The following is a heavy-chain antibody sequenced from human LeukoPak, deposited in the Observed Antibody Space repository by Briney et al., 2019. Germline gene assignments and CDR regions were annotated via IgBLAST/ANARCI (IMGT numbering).Heavy chain of an antibody. CDR3: ARLYDYVWGSYYFDY. V-gene: IGHV4-59*01. J-gene: IGHJ4*02. Sequence: PSETLSLTCTVSGGSISSYYWSWIRQPPGKGLEWIGYIYYSGSTNYNPSLKSRVAISVDTSKNQFSLKLSSVTAADTAVYYCARLYDYVWGSYYFDYWGQGTLVTVSS. CDR2: IYYSGST. CDR1: GGSISSYY. D-gene: IGHD3-16*01.